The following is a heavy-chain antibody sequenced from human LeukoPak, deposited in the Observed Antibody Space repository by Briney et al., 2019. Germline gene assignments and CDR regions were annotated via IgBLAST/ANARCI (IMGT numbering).Heavy chain of an antibody. CDR3: AKDRGYSYGLPFWNY. D-gene: IGHD5-18*01. V-gene: IGHV3-23*01. CDR2: ISGSGSTT. J-gene: IGHJ4*02. CDR1: GSTFSSYA. Sequence: GGSLRLSCAASGSTFSSYAMTWVRQAPGKGLEWVAAISGSGSTTYSADFAKGRFIISRDNSKSTLYLQMNSLRAEDTAVYYCAKDRGYSYGLPFWNYWGQGTLVTVSS.